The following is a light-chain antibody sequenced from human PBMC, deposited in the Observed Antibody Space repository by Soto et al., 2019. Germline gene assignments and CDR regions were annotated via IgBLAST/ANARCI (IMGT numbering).Light chain of an antibody. Sequence: TQPPSVSETPGQRVTISCSGTTSNIGRNYVYWYQQLPGTAPKLLIHHNSLRPSWVPDRFSGSKSGTSASLAISGLQSDDESDYYCAAWDDSLGAVVFGGGTQLTVL. CDR3: AAWDDSLGAVV. J-gene: IGLJ2*01. V-gene: IGLV1-47*02. CDR1: TSNIGRNY. CDR2: HNS.